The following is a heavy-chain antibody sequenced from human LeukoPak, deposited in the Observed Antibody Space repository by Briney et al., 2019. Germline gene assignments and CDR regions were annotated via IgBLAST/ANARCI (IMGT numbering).Heavy chain of an antibody. J-gene: IGHJ3*02. V-gene: IGHV4-39*01. Sequence: SETLSLTCPVSGGSISSSNFFWGWIRQPPGKGLEWIGSIYHSGSAYSNPSLKSRVAISVDTSKNQFSLKLSSVTAADTAVYYRARQGRDLVATIGGFDIWGQGTLVTVSS. CDR3: ARQGRDLVATIGGFDI. CDR2: IYHSGSA. D-gene: IGHD5-12*01. CDR1: GGSISSSNFF.